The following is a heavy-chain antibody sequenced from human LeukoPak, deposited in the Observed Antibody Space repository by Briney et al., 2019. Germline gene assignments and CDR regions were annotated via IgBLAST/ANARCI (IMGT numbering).Heavy chain of an antibody. CDR3: ARRYSSGWYDGGADYFDY. D-gene: IGHD6-19*01. CDR1: GGSFSGYY. Sequence: KPSETLSLTCAVYGGSFSGYYWSWLPQPPGKGLEWIGEINHSGSTNYNPSLKSRVTISVDTSKNQFSLKLSPVTAADTAVYYCARRYSSGWYDGGADYFDYWGQGTLVTVSS. CDR2: INHSGST. V-gene: IGHV4-34*01. J-gene: IGHJ4*02.